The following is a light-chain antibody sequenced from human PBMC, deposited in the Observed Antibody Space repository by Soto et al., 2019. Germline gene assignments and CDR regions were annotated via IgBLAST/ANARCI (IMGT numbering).Light chain of an antibody. Sequence: IVWTQYHATLSLSPGERATLSCRAGQSVSSYLAWYQQIPGQAPRLLIYDASDRATGIPARFSGSGSGTDFTLTISSLEPEDFAVYYCQQHTNWPPTITCRQGTRREI. CDR2: DAS. J-gene: IGKJ5*01. CDR3: QQHTNWPPTIT. CDR1: QSVSSY. V-gene: IGKV3-11*01.